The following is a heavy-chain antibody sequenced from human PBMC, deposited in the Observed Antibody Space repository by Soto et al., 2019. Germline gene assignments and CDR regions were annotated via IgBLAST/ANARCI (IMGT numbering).Heavy chain of an antibody. CDR3: ARRAGNRRGYPIDP. J-gene: IGHJ5*02. CDR1: GGSIRSDGSY. Sequence: QVQLQESGPGLVKPSQTLSLTCAVSGGSIRSDGSYWTWIRQLPGGGLEWIGYIYYSGSTSYNPSLESRASISVDGSENQLSLRLTSVTAADTAVYYCARRAGNRRGYPIDPWGQGTLVTVSS. D-gene: IGHD5-18*01. CDR2: IYYSGST. V-gene: IGHV4-31*11.